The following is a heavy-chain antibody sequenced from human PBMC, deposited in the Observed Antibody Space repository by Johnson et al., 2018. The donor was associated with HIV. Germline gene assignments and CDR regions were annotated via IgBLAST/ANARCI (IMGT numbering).Heavy chain of an antibody. CDR3: AKAMGGWLLAHAFDI. D-gene: IGHD3-22*01. Sequence: VQLVESGGGLIHPGGSLRLSCVASGFSVSDNYMSWVRQAPGKGLEWVSGMNWNGGSTGYADSVKGRCTISRDNAKNTLYLQMNSLIAEDTAVYYCAKAMGGWLLAHAFDIWGQGTMVTISS. V-gene: IGHV3-20*04. CDR2: MNWNGGST. J-gene: IGHJ3*02. CDR1: GFSVSDNY.